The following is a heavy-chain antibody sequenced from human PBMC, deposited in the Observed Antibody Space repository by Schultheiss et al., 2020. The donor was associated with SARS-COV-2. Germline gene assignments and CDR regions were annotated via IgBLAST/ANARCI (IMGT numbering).Heavy chain of an antibody. CDR1: GFTFSNAW. CDR2: IKSTPDGGTT. CDR3: NREPDFWSGGFYYGMDV. J-gene: IGHJ6*02. V-gene: IGHV3-15*07. D-gene: IGHD3-3*01. Sequence: GGSLRLSCAASGFTFSNAWMNWVRQAPGKGLEWVARIKSTPDGGTTDYAAPVKGRFTISRDDSKNTLYLQMNSLKTEDTAVYYCNREPDFWSGGFYYGMDVWGQGTAVTVSS.